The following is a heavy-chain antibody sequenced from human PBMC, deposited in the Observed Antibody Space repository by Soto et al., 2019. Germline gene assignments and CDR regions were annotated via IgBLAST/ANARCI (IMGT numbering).Heavy chain of an antibody. J-gene: IGHJ5*02. D-gene: IGHD3-16*02. Sequence: EVQVVESGGGLVKPGGSLRLSCAASGFTFSSYSINWVSQAPGKGLEWVSSISGSGSDIYYADSVKGRFTISRDNAKNSLYLQMNSLRAEDTAVYYCARAGAYDSIWGTYRADWFDPWGQGTLVTVSS. CDR2: ISGSGSDI. V-gene: IGHV3-21*01. CDR3: ARAGAYDSIWGTYRADWFDP. CDR1: GFTFSSYS.